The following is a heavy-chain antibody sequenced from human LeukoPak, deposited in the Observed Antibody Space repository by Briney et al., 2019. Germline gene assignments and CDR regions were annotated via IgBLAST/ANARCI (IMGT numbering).Heavy chain of an antibody. J-gene: IGHJ6*03. D-gene: IGHD2-2*02. CDR1: GGSFSGYY. V-gene: IGHV4-34*01. CDR3: AKEGYCSSTSCYNPSYYYYYMDV. CDR2: INHSGST. Sequence: SETLSLTCAVYGGSFSGYYWSWIRQPPGKGLEWIGEINHSGSTNYNPSLKSRVTISVDTSKNQFSLKLSSVTAADTAVYYCAKEGYCSSTSCYNPSYYYYYMDVWGKGTTVTVSS.